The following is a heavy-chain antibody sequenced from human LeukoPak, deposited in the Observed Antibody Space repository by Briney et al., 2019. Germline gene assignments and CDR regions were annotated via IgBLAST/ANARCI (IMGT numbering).Heavy chain of an antibody. CDR2: INHSGST. CDR1: GGSISSGGYY. V-gene: IGHV4-31*03. J-gene: IGHJ6*02. Sequence: SQTLSLTCTVSGGSISSGGYYLSWIRQHPGKGLEWIGEINHSGSTNYNPSLKSRVTISVDTSKNQFSLKLSSVTAADTAVYYCARVDPYGMDVWGQGTTVTVSS. CDR3: ARVDPYGMDV. D-gene: IGHD3/OR15-3a*01.